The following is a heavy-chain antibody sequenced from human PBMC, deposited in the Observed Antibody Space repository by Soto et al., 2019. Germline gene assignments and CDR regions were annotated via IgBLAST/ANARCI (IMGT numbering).Heavy chain of an antibody. CDR3: ARDARNADYDY. CDR2: IHSIRSII. Sequence: EVQLVESGGGLVQPGGSLRLSCAVSGFTFSSHAMNWVRQAPGKGLEWVEYIHSIRSIIYYADSVKGRFTIPRDNAKNSLDLQMDSLRDEDTVVYYCARDARNADYDYWGQGTLVTVSS. V-gene: IGHV3-48*02. J-gene: IGHJ4*02. CDR1: GFTFSSHA. D-gene: IGHD3-16*01.